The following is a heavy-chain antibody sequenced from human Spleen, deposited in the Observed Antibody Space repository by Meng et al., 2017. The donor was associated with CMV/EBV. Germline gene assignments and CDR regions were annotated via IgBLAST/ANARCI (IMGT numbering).Heavy chain of an antibody. CDR2: IKSKTDGGTT. J-gene: IGHJ4*02. Sequence: TFSNGWMSWVRQAPGKGLEWVGRIKSKTDGGTTDYAAPVKGRFTISRDDSKNTLYLQMNSLKTEGTAVYYCTTEPVLIVGATKMDDYWGQGTLVTVSS. CDR3: TTEPVLIVGATKMDDY. CDR1: TFSNGW. V-gene: IGHV3-15*01. D-gene: IGHD1-26*01.